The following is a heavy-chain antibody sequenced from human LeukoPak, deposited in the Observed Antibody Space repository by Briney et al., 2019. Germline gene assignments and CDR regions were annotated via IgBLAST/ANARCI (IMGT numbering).Heavy chain of an antibody. CDR1: GGTSSSYA. Sequence: ASVKVSCKASGGTSSSYAISWVRQAPGQGLEWMGGIISIFGTANYAQKFQGRVTITTDESTSTAYMELSSLRSEDTAVYYCARGRLLWFGESTTNYYYYMDVWGKGTTVTVSS. V-gene: IGHV1-69*05. CDR2: IISIFGTA. CDR3: ARGRLLWFGESTTNYYYYMDV. D-gene: IGHD3-10*01. J-gene: IGHJ6*03.